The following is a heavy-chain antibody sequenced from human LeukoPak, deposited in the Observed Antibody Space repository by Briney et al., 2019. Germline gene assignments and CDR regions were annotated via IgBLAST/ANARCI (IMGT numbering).Heavy chain of an antibody. Sequence: SETLSLTCTVSGGSISSRYWSWIRQPAGKGLEWIGRIYTSGSTNYNPSLKSRVTMSVDTSKNQFSLKLSSVTAADTAVYYCASSSLLWFGESQYYFDYWGQGTLVTVSS. D-gene: IGHD3-10*01. CDR1: GGSISSRY. V-gene: IGHV4-4*07. CDR3: ASSSLLWFGESQYYFDY. CDR2: IYTSGST. J-gene: IGHJ4*02.